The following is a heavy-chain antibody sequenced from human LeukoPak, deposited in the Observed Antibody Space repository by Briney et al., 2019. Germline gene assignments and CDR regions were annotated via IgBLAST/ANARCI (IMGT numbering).Heavy chain of an antibody. CDR2: ISGDEIWT. V-gene: IGHV3-74*01. D-gene: IGHD3-22*01. J-gene: IGHJ3*02. CDR1: GLTLSNHW. Sequence: GGSLRLSCAASGLTLSNHWMHWVRQAPGKGLVWVSRISGDEIWTSYADSVKGRFIISRDNAKDTLCLQMNSLRTEDTAVYYCAREYNSGPKQTDAFDIWGQGTVVTVSS. CDR3: AREYNSGPKQTDAFDI.